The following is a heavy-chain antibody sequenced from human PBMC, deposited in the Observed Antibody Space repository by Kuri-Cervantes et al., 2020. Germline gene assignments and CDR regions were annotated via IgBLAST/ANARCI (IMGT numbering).Heavy chain of an antibody. Sequence: ASVKVSCKASGYTFTSYDINWVRQATGQGLEWMGWINPNSGGTNYAQKFQGGVTMTRDTSVSTAYMELSRLRSDDTAVYYCARAKVSATTVVLRGYYYGMDVWGQGTTVTVSS. CDR1: GYTFTSYD. CDR3: ARAKVSATTVVLRGYYYGMDV. V-gene: IGHV1-2*02. D-gene: IGHD4-23*01. J-gene: IGHJ6*02. CDR2: INPNSGGT.